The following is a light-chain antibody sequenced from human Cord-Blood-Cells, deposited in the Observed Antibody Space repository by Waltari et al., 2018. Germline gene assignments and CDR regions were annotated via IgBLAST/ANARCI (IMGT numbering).Light chain of an antibody. CDR2: GAS. J-gene: IGKJ2*01. CDR1: QSVSSSY. Sequence: EIVLTQSPGTLSLSPGERATLSCRASQSVSSSYLAWYQQKPGQAPRLLIYGASSRATDIPDRFSGSGSGTDFTLTISRLEPEDFAVYYCQQYGSSPHTYTFGQGTKLEIK. V-gene: IGKV3-20*01. CDR3: QQYGSSPHTYT.